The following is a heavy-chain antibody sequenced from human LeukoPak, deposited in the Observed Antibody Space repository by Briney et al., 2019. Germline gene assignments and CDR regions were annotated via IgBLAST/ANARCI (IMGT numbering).Heavy chain of an antibody. D-gene: IGHD2-15*01. Sequence: GGSLRLSCAASGLTFSNAWMSWVRQAPGKGLEWVGRIKSKTDGGTTDYAAPVKGRFTISRDDSKNTLYLQMNSLKTEDTAVYYCTTDEVVAATTGGDYWGQGTLVTVSS. CDR2: IKSKTDGGTT. CDR3: TTDEVVAATTGGDY. CDR1: GLTFSNAW. J-gene: IGHJ4*02. V-gene: IGHV3-15*01.